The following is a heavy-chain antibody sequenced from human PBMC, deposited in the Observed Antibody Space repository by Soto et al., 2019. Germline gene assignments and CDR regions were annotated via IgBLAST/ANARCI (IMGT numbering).Heavy chain of an antibody. CDR1: GGSIDGYN. D-gene: IGHD3-22*01. Sequence: SETLSLTCTVSGGSIDGYNCAWIRKSPGKALEWVGYVYDNGDSSYNPALKSRVAISVDTSKNQFSLRVPSVTAADTAVYYCARSYYDGTGFAVDPWGPGTLVTVSS. J-gene: IGHJ5*02. V-gene: IGHV4-59*08. CDR2: VYDNGDS. CDR3: ARSYYDGTGFAVDP.